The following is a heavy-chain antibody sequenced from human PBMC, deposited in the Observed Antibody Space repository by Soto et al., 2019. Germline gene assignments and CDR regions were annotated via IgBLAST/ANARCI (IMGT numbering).Heavy chain of an antibody. Sequence: SETLSLTCAVYGVSFSGYYWSWIRQPPGKGLEWIGEINHSGSTNYNPSLKSRVTISVDTSKNQFSLKLSSVTAADTAVYYCARIDFLNGYYRYYDYGMDVWGQGTTVTVSS. V-gene: IGHV4-34*01. D-gene: IGHD3-3*01. CDR1: GVSFSGYY. CDR2: INHSGST. J-gene: IGHJ6*02. CDR3: ARIDFLNGYYRYYDYGMDV.